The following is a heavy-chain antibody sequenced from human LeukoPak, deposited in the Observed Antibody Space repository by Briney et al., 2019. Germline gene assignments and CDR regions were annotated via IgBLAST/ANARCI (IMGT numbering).Heavy chain of an antibody. V-gene: IGHV3-64*04. CDR3: AREYRGEYYFAY. J-gene: IGHJ4*02. CDR1: GFTFSRFG. CDR2: ISSNGGST. D-gene: IGHD3-10*01. Sequence: PGGSLRLSCSASGFTFSRFGMHWVRQAPGKGLESVSGISSNGGSTYYADSVKGRFSISRDTSKNTLYLQMNSLRAKDTAVYYCAREYRGEYYFAYWGQGTLVTVSS.